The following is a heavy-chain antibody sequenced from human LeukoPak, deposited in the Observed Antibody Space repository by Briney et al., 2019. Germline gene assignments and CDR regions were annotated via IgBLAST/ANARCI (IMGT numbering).Heavy chain of an antibody. V-gene: IGHV1-3*01. CDR1: GYTFTSYA. CDR3: ARGADSSSFDP. CDR2: INAGNGIT. D-gene: IGHD6-6*01. Sequence: ASVKVSCKASGYTFTSYAIHWVRQAPGQRLEWMGWINAGNGITKFSQTFQGRVTITRDTSASTAYMELSSLRPEDTAVYYCARGADSSSFDPWGQGTLVTVSS. J-gene: IGHJ5*02.